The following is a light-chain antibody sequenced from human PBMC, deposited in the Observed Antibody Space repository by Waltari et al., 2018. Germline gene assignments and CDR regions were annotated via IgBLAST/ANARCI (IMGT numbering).Light chain of an antibody. V-gene: IGLV2-23*02. CDR1: ASDVGTSNF. J-gene: IGLJ1*01. CDR2: EVS. Sequence: QSALTQPASVSGSPGQSITITCTGTASDVGTSNFVSWYQQHPGKAPKILIYEVSRRPSGVSSRFSASKSGNTASLTISALQADDEADYYCCSYAGSSTYVFGSGTKITVL. CDR3: CSYAGSSTYV.